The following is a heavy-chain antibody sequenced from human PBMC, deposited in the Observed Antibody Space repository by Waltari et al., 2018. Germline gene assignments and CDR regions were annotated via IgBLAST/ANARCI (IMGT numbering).Heavy chain of an antibody. V-gene: IGHV4-34*01. CDR1: GGSFSGYY. J-gene: IGHJ4*02. D-gene: IGHD3-3*01. CDR3: ARGARFLEWLLLPSRYYFDY. CDR2: INHSGST. Sequence: QVQLQQWGAGLLKPSETLSLTCAVYGGSFSGYYWSWIRQPPGKGLEWIGEINHSGSTNYNPSLKSRVTISVDTSKNQFSLKLSSVTAADTAVYYCARGARFLEWLLLPSRYYFDYWGQGTLVTVSS.